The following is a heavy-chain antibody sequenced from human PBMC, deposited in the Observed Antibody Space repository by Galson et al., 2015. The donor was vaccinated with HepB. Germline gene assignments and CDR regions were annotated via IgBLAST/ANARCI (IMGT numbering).Heavy chain of an antibody. J-gene: IGHJ5*01. V-gene: IGHV5-51*03. CDR2: IYPGDSDT. Sequence: QSGAEVKKPGESLKISCKGSGYSFTSYWIAWVRQMPGKGLEWMGTIYPGDSDTRHSPSFQGQVTISVDKSISTAYLQWSSLKASDTAMYYCARPSPRGYSYGFWFDSWGQGTLVTVSS. CDR3: ARPSPRGYSYGFWFDS. D-gene: IGHD5-18*01. CDR1: GYSFTSYW.